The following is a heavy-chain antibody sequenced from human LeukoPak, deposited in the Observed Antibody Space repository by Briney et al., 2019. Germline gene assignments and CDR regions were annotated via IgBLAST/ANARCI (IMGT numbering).Heavy chain of an antibody. CDR3: AREDSSGYYPYYFDY. CDR2: IIPIFGTA. V-gene: IGHV1-69*05. Sequence: SVRVSCKASGGTFSSYAISWVRQAPGQGLEWMGRIIPIFGTANYAQKFQGRVTITTDESTSTAYMELSSLRSEDTAVYYCAREDSSGYYPYYFDYWGQGTLVTVSS. CDR1: GGTFSSYA. J-gene: IGHJ4*02. D-gene: IGHD3-22*01.